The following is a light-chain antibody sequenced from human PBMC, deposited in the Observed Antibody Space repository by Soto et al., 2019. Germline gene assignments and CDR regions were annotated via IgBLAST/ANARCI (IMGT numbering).Light chain of an antibody. V-gene: IGLV2-14*01. Sequence: QSALTQPASVSGSPGRSITISCTGTSSDVGGYNYVSWYQQHPGKAPKLMIYDVSNRPSGVSNRFSGSKSGNTASLTISGLQAEDEADYYCSSYTSSRTYVFGTGTEVTVL. CDR3: SSYTSSRTYV. J-gene: IGLJ1*01. CDR2: DVS. CDR1: SSDVGGYNY.